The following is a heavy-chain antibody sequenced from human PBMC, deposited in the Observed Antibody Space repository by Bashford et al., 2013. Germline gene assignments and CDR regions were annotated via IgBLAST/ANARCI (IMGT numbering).Heavy chain of an antibody. D-gene: IGHD3-10*01. CDR2: IYYSGST. J-gene: IGHJ4*02. CDR3: ARVRAGYYGSGSYYTIDY. Sequence: SSETLSLTCTVSGGSISSYYWSWIRQPPGKGLEWIGYIYYSGSTNYNPSLKSRVTISVDTSKNQFSLKLSSVTAADTAVYYCARVRAGYYGSGSYYTIDYVGPGNPGHRLL. V-gene: IGHV4-59*01. CDR1: GGSISSYY.